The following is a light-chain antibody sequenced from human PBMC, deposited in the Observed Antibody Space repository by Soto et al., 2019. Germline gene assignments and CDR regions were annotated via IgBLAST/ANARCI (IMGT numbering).Light chain of an antibody. CDR2: AVT. Sequence: QSALTQPRSVSGSPGQSVTISCTGTSSDVGGYNYVSWYQQYPGKAPKVMIYAVTKRPSGVPDRISGSKSGNTAYLTISGLQAEDEADYYCCSYAGSYTHYVFGTGTKVTVL. V-gene: IGLV2-11*01. CDR3: CSYAGSYTHYV. J-gene: IGLJ1*01. CDR1: SSDVGGYNY.